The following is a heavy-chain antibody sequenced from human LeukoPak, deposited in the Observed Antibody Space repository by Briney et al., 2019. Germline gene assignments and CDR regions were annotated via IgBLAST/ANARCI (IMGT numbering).Heavy chain of an antibody. CDR1: GFTFSSYA. V-gene: IGHV3-30*04. D-gene: IGHD3-22*01. J-gene: IGHJ4*02. CDR2: ISYDGSHK. CDR3: ARAYYYDSSGYYDIDY. Sequence: PGRSLRLSCAASGFTFSSYAMHWVRQAPGKGLEWVALISYDGSHKYYADSVKGRFTISRDNSKNTPYLQMNSLRAEDTAVYYCARAYYYDSSGYYDIDYWGQGTLVTVSS.